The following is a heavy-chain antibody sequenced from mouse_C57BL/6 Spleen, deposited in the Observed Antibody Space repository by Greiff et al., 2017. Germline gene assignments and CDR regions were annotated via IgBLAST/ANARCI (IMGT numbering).Heavy chain of an antibody. Sequence: QVQLQQPGAELVKPGASVKMSCKASGYTFTSYWITWVKQRPGQGLEWIGDIYPGSGSTNYNEKFKSKATLTVATASSTAYMQLSSLTSEDSAVYYCARGNDGAWFAYWGQGTLVTVSA. CDR2: IYPGSGST. CDR1: GYTFTSYW. J-gene: IGHJ3*01. CDR3: ARGNDGAWFAY. V-gene: IGHV1-55*01. D-gene: IGHD2-12*01.